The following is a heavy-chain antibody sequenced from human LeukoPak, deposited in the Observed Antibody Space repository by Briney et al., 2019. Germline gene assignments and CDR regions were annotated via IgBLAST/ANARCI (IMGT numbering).Heavy chain of an antibody. CDR1: GYAFSSSG. J-gene: IGHJ3*02. CDR3: ASESSGRMDDAFDI. CDR2: ISGYNRNT. Sequence: ASVKVSCRASGYAFSSSGISWVRQAPGQGLEWMGWISGYNRNTNYAQKFQGTVTMTTDTSTSTAYMELRSLRSDDTAVYYCASESSGRMDDAFDIWGQGTMVTVSS. D-gene: IGHD6-19*01. V-gene: IGHV1-18*01.